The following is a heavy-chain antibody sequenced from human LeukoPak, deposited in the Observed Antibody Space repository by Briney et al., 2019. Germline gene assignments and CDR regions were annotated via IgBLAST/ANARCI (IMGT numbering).Heavy chain of an antibody. CDR3: ARLFGVVTPRHYYMDV. CDR2: ISSSGTP. Sequence: SETLSLTCTVSGASISNYYWTWIRQPPAKGLEWITHISSSGTPYYNPSLKSRVTISVDTSKNQFSLKLSSVTAADTALYFCARLFGVVTPRHYYMDVWGKGTTVTVSS. D-gene: IGHD3-3*01. J-gene: IGHJ6*03. CDR1: GASISNYY. V-gene: IGHV4-59*01.